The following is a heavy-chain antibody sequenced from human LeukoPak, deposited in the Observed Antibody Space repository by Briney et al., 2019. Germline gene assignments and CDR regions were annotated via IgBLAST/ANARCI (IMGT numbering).Heavy chain of an antibody. CDR3: ARVRSSGWGKGFDY. CDR1: GDSISSGIHY. J-gene: IGHJ4*02. D-gene: IGHD6-19*01. Sequence: PSETLSLTCTVSGDSISSGIHYWSWIRQPAGKGLEWIGRIYTSGSTNYNPSLKSRVTISVDTSKNQFSLKLSSVTAADTAMYYCARVRSSGWGKGFDYWGQGTLVTVSS. V-gene: IGHV4-61*02. CDR2: IYTSGST.